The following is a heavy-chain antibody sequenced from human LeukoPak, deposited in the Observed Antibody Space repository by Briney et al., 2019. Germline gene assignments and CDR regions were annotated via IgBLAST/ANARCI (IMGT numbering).Heavy chain of an antibody. CDR1: GFTFSSYS. D-gene: IGHD2-8*02. CDR2: ISSSSSTI. V-gene: IGHV3-48*04. Sequence: GGSLRLSCAASGFTFSSYSMNWVRQAPGKGLEWVSYISSSSSTIHYADSVKGRFTISKDNAKNSLYLQMNSLRAEDTAVYYCARDIGTGGYYYMDVWGKGTTVTVSS. CDR3: ARDIGTGGYYYMDV. J-gene: IGHJ6*03.